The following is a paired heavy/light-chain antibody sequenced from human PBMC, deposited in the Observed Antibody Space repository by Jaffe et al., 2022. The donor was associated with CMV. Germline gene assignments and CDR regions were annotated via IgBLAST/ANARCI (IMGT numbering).Heavy chain of an antibody. D-gene: IGHD3-16*01. CDR2: VHPRDSDT. V-gene: IGHV5-51*01. Sequence: QLVQSGAEVKKPGESLKISCLVSGYTFTNYWVGWVRQMPGKGLELMGIVHPRDSDTRYRPSFQGQVTISADKSIRTAYLLWSSLKASDNGIYYCVRYDLNVGAFDLWGQGTVVTVSS. CDR3: VRYDLNVGAFDL. CDR1: GYTFTNYW. J-gene: IGHJ3*01.
Light chain of an antibody. CDR3: NSRDSSGTQWV. V-gene: IGLV3-19*01. CDR2: GEN. J-gene: IGLJ3*02. Sequence: SSEVTQDPAVSVALGQTVKITCRGDTLRNYHASWYQQRPGQAPVVVFSGENIRPSGIPDRFSGSSSGNTASLTITGAQAEDEADYYCNSRDSSGTQWVFGGGTKLTVL. CDR1: TLRNYH.